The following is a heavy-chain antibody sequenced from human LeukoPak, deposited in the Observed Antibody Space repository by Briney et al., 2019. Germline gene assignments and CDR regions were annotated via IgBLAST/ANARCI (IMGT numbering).Heavy chain of an antibody. CDR2: IYHSGST. D-gene: IGHD2-15*01. J-gene: IGHJ4*02. V-gene: IGHV4-38-2*01. CDR1: GYSISSGYY. CDR3: ARVVGYCGGGSCYPSN. Sequence: SETLSLTCAVSGYSISSGYYWGWIRQPPGQGLEWIGSIYHSGSTYYNPSLKGRVTISVDTSKNQFSLKLSSVTAADTAVYFCARVVGYCGGGSCYPSNWGQGTLVTVSS.